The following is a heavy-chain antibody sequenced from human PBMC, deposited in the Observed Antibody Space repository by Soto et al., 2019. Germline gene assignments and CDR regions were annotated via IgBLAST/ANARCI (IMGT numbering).Heavy chain of an antibody. Sequence: SETLSLTGTVSGGSVTNSSYYWGWIRKSPGKGLEWIGSVYYRGRSYSKSSVESRVTISVYTSKNQFSLNFNSVTASDTALYYCVSQRTTVLTQAYFDYWGPGALVTVSS. V-gene: IGHV4-39*01. J-gene: IGHJ4*02. CDR1: GGSVTNSSYY. D-gene: IGHD4-17*01. CDR3: VSQRTTVLTQAYFDY. CDR2: VYYRGRS.